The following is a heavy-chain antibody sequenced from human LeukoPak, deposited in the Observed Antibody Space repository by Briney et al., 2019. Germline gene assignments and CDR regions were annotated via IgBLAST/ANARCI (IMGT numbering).Heavy chain of an antibody. Sequence: SETLSLTCNVSSYSISSGYYWGWIRQPPGKGLEWIGSIYHSGSTYYNPSLQSRVTISLDTSKNQFSLKLSSVTAADTAVYYWARDESGYNYFDYWGQGALVTVSS. D-gene: IGHD5-12*01. J-gene: IGHJ4*02. CDR2: IYHSGST. V-gene: IGHV4-38-2*02. CDR1: SYSISSGYY. CDR3: ARDESGYNYFDY.